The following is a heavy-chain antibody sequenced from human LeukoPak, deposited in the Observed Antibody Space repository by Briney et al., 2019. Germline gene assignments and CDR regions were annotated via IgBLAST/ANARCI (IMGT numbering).Heavy chain of an antibody. D-gene: IGHD1-14*01. V-gene: IGHV4-31*03. Sequence: SETLSLTCTVSGGSISSGGYYWSWIRQHPGKGLEWIGYIYYSGSTYYNPSLKSRVTISVDTSKNQFSLKLSSVTAADTAVYYCARASLWTGRTWFDPWGQGTLVTVSS. CDR2: IYYSGST. CDR3: ARASLWTGRTWFDP. J-gene: IGHJ5*02. CDR1: GGSISSGGYY.